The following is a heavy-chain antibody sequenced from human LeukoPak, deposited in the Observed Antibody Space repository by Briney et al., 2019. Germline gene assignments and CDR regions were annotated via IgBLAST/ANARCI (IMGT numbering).Heavy chain of an antibody. V-gene: IGHV4-59*01. CDR2: VSDYGST. J-gene: IGHJ4*02. CDR1: GGSMIDKY. D-gene: IGHD4-17*01. Sequence: PSETLSLTCTVSGGSMIDKYWSWIRQPPGRGLEWIGYVSDYGSTNYNPSLKSRVTISVDTSKNQLSLKLTSVTAADTAVYYCARGLGVTTDFDYWGQGTLVTVSS. CDR3: ARGLGVTTDFDY.